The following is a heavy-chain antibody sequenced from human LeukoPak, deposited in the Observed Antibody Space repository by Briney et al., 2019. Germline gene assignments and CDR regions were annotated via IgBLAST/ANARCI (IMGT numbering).Heavy chain of an antibody. D-gene: IGHD3-10*01. J-gene: IGHJ6*02. CDR2: IKEDGSEK. V-gene: IGHV3-7*03. CDR3: VRDFFVSSYGLDV. CDR1: GFIFRSYW. Sequence: PGGSLRLSCAASGFIFRSYWMSWVRQAPGKGLEWVAHIKEDGSEKNYVDSVKGRFTISRDNAKNSLYLQMNSLRAEDTAVYYCVRDFFVSSYGLDVWGQGTTVTVYS.